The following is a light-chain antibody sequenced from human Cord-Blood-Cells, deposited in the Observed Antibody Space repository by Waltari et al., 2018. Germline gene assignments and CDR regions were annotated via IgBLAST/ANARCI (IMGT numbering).Light chain of an antibody. CDR3: QQYGSSPLT. CDR2: GAS. J-gene: IGKJ4*01. CDR1: QSVSSSY. V-gene: IGKV3-20*01. Sequence: EIVLTQSPVPLSLSPGERATLSCRASQSVSSSYLAWYQQKPGQAPRLLIYGASSRATGIPDRFSGSGSGTDFTLTISSLEPEDVAVYYCQQYGSSPLTFGGGTKVEIK.